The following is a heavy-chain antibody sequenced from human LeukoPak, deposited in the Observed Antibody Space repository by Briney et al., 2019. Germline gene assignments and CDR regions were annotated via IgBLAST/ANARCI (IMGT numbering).Heavy chain of an antibody. D-gene: IGHD4-17*01. Sequence: ASVKVSCKASGYTFTSYDINWVRQATGQGLEWMGWMNPNSGNTGYAQKFQGSVTMTRNTSISTAYMELSSLRSEDTAVYYCARFDYGDYYYGMDVWGQGTTVTVSS. CDR2: MNPNSGNT. V-gene: IGHV1-8*01. CDR1: GYTFTSYD. CDR3: ARFDYGDYYYGMDV. J-gene: IGHJ6*02.